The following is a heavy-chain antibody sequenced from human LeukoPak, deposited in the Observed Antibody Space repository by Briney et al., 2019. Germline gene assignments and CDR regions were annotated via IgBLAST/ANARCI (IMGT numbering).Heavy chain of an antibody. Sequence: ASVKVSCKASGGTFSRYAISWVRQAPGQGLEWMGGIIPIFGTANYAQKFQGRVTITADESTSTAYMELSSLRSEDTAVYYCAIRYSSGWYYWGQGTLVTVSS. J-gene: IGHJ4*02. CDR1: GGTFSRYA. V-gene: IGHV1-69*13. CDR3: AIRYSSGWYY. CDR2: IIPIFGTA. D-gene: IGHD6-19*01.